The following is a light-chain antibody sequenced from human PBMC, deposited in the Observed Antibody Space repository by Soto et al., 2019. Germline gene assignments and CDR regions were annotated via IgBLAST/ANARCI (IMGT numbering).Light chain of an antibody. J-gene: IGLJ1*01. V-gene: IGLV2-14*01. CDR3: SSFTSSSTPV. CDR1: SSDVGGYNY. CDR2: DVT. Sequence: QSALTQPASVSGSPGQSITISCTGTSSDVGGYNYVSWYQQHPGKAPKLMIYDVTNRPSGVSNRFSGSKCGNTASLTISGLQAEDEADYYCSSFTSSSTPVFGTGTKLTVL.